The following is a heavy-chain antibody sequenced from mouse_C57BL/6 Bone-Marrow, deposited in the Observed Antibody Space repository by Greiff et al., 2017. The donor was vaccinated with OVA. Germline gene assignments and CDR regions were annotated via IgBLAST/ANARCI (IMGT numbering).Heavy chain of an antibody. Sequence: QVTLKVCGPGILQSSQTLSLTCSFSGFSLSTSGMGVSWIRQPSGKGLEWLAHIYWDDDKRNNPFLKRRPTISKDTSRNQVILKNTSVDTADTATYYCARRASYDYAMDYWGQGTSVTVSS. CDR2: IYWDDDK. CDR1: GFSLSTSGMG. V-gene: IGHV8-12*01. D-gene: IGHD1-1*01. J-gene: IGHJ4*01. CDR3: ARRASYDYAMDY.